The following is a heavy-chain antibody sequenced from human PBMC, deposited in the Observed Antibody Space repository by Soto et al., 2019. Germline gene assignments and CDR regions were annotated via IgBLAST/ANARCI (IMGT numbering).Heavy chain of an antibody. V-gene: IGHV5-51*01. D-gene: IGHD5-12*01. CDR3: ATQKGGYDYDS. Sequence: XESLKVSCQCSENSFTTYWIGWVRQMPGKGLEWMGIIYPGDSDIKYSPSFQGQVTISVDRSISTAYLQWSSLKASDTAIYFCATQKGGYDYDSCGQGTLVTVSS. J-gene: IGHJ5*01. CDR2: IYPGDSDI. CDR1: ENSFTTYW.